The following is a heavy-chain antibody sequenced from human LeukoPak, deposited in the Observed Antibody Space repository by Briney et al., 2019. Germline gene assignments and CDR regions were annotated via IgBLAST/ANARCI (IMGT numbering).Heavy chain of an antibody. J-gene: IGHJ4*02. CDR2: ISRHNGDT. Sequence: ASVKVSCKASGYSFTNYGISWVRQAPGQGLEWMGWISRHNGDTNYAQRFQGRVTMTTDTSTTTAYMELRSLRFDDTAVYYCARDLVAIVPEPGGFDYWGQGTPVTVSS. CDR3: ARDLVAIVPEPGGFDY. D-gene: IGHD2/OR15-2a*01. V-gene: IGHV1-18*01. CDR1: GYSFTNYG.